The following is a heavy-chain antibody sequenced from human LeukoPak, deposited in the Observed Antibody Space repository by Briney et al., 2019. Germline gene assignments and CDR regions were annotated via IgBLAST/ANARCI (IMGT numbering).Heavy chain of an antibody. V-gene: IGHV3-30*02. CDR3: TKSYCGGDCQNLDGFDV. Sequence: GGSLRLSCAASGFPFSSYGTHWVRQAPGKGLEWVAFISYDGNNKYFVDSVKGRFTISRDKSKRTMDLQMNSLKVEDTAIYFCTKSYCGGDCQNLDGFDVWGQGTMVIVSS. D-gene: IGHD2-21*02. CDR2: ISYDGNNK. J-gene: IGHJ3*01. CDR1: GFPFSSYG.